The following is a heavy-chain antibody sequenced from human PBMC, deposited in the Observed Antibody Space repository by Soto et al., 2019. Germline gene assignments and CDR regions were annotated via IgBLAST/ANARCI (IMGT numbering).Heavy chain of an antibody. V-gene: IGHV3-48*01. J-gene: IGHJ4*02. CDR3: ARTPIRSPFYYFDY. Sequence: EVQLVESGGGSVQPGGSLRLSCAASGFTFSSNSMNWVRQAPGKGLEWVSYISSSSSTIYYADSVKGRFTISRDNAKNSLYLQMNSLRAEDTAVYYCARTPIRSPFYYFDYWGQGTLVTVSS. CDR1: GFTFSSNS. CDR2: ISSSSSTI.